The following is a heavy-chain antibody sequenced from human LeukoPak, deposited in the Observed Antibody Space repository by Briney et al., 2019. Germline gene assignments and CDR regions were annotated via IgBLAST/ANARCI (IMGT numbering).Heavy chain of an antibody. Sequence: PSETLSLTCTVSGGSISSSSYYWGWIRQPPGKGLEWIGSIYYSGSTYYNPSLKSRVTISVDTSKNQFSLKLSSVTAADTAVYYCASHDTYYYDSSSAFFDYWGQGTLVTVSS. J-gene: IGHJ4*02. V-gene: IGHV4-39*01. CDR1: GGSISSSSYY. D-gene: IGHD3-22*01. CDR3: ASHDTYYYDSSSAFFDY. CDR2: IYYSGST.